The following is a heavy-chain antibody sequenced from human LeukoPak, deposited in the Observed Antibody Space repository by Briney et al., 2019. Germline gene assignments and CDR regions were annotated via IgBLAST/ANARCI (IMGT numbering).Heavy chain of an antibody. D-gene: IGHD6-13*01. CDR1: GFTFSSYA. CDR2: ISYDGSNK. CDR3: AREYSSSGRYYGMDV. Sequence: GGSLRLSCAASGFTFSSYAMHWVRQAPGKGLEWVAVISYDGSNKYYADSVKGRFTISRDNSKNTLYLQMNSLRAEDTAVYYCAREYSSSGRYYGMDVWGQGTTVTVSS. V-gene: IGHV3-30-3*01. J-gene: IGHJ6*02.